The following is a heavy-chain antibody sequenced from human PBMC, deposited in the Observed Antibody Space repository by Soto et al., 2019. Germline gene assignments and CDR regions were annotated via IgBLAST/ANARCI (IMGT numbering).Heavy chain of an antibody. J-gene: IGHJ4*02. CDR3: ATQIGPVY. CDR2: INPNGGRT. Sequence: QVQLVQSGAEGKKPGASVNISCKKSGYTFPSYYLHWVRQAPGQGLEWMGLINPNGGRTTPAQNFQGRVTMTRDTSANTVYMELGSLRSDDTAVYYCATQIGPVYWGQGTLVTVSS. D-gene: IGHD3-22*01. CDR1: GYTFPSYY. V-gene: IGHV1-46*01.